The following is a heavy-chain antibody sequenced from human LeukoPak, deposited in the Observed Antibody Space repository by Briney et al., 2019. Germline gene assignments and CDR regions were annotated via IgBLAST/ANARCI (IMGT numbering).Heavy chain of an antibody. CDR3: ARGTRYDSSGYYSQDLDY. J-gene: IGHJ4*02. CDR2: ISGSGGST. D-gene: IGHD3-22*01. Sequence: GGSLRLSCAVSGFTVSTNYMSWVRQAPGKGLEWVSLISGSGGSTYYADSVKRRFNISRDNSNNTLYLQMNSLRDDDTAVYYCARGTRYDSSGYYSQDLDYWGQGTLVTVSS. CDR1: GFTVSTNY. V-gene: IGHV3-53*01.